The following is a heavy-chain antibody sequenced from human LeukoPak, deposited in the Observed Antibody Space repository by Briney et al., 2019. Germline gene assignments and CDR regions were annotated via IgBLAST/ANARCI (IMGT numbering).Heavy chain of an antibody. CDR1: GGSFSGYY. J-gene: IGHJ5*02. V-gene: IGHV4-34*01. CDR3: ARHFSCDSIGCPKWFDP. Sequence: SETLYLTCAVYGGSFSGYYWSWIRQSPGKGLEWIGEINCSGGTDEWIGEIKCSGSTNYNPSLDGRVTISLDTFKKQFSLKLSSVTAADTAVYYCARHFSCDSIGCPKWFDPWGQGTLVTVSS. D-gene: IGHD2/OR15-2a*01. CDR2: IKCSGST.